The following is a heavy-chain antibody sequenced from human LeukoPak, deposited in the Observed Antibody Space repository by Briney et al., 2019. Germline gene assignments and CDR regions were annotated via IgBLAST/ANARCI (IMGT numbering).Heavy chain of an antibody. CDR2: ISSSSTYI. D-gene: IGHD6-13*01. CDR3: ASQYTSSRIFDD. V-gene: IGHV3-21*01. CDR1: GFTFSSYS. J-gene: IGHJ4*02. Sequence: PGGSLRLSCAASGFTFSSYSMNWVRQAPGKGLEWVSSISSSSTYIYYADSVKGRFTDSRDNAKNSLYLQMNSLRAEDTAVYFCASQYTSSRIFDDWGQGTLVTVSS.